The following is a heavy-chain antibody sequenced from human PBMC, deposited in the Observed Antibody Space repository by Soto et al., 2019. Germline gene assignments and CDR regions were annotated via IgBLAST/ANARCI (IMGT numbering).Heavy chain of an antibody. Sequence: PSGTLSLTCTVSGGSISSGGYYWSWIRQHPGKGLEWIGYIYYSGSTYYNPSLKSRVTISVDTSKNQFSLKLSSVTAADTAVYYCAREHDFTTVVTRWAQRTLVTVSS. V-gene: IGHV4-31*03. CDR2: IYYSGST. J-gene: IGHJ1*01. D-gene: IGHD4-17*01. CDR3: AREHDFTTVVTR. CDR1: GGSISSGGYY.